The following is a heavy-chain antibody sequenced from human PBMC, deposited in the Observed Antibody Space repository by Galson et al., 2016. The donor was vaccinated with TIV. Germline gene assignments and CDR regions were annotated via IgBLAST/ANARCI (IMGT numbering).Heavy chain of an antibody. CDR2: LWYDGGNR. CDR3: AREFSETSFDY. Sequence: SLRLSCAASGFTFGSHGMPWVRQAPCKGLEWVAGLWYDGGNRIYAESVKGRFTITRENSKIQVYLQMSSLRDEDTAVYYCAREFSETSFDYWGQGTLVSVSS. V-gene: IGHV3-33*01. CDR1: GFTFGSHG. D-gene: IGHD6-25*01. J-gene: IGHJ4*02.